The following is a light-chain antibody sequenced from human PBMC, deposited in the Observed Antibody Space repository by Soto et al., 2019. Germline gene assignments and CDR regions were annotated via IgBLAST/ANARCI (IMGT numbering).Light chain of an antibody. CDR3: SSFTSSVTYV. CDR2: DVS. Sequence: QSALTQPASVSGSPGQSITISCTGTSSDDGGHNSVSWYRQDPGKAPKLMIYDVSNRPSGVSDRFSGSKSGNTASLTISGLQIEDEADYYCSSFTSSVTYVFGTGTKVTVL. J-gene: IGLJ1*01. V-gene: IGLV2-14*01. CDR1: SSDDGGHNS.